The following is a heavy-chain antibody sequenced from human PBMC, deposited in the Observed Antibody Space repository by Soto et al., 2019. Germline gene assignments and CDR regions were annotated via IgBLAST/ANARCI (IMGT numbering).Heavy chain of an antibody. CDR2: IYHSGST. V-gene: IGHV4-30-2*01. CDR1: HDSFTASNSY. CDR3: ARVPDR. Sequence: SETLSLTCTVSHDSFTASNSYWSWIRQPPGKGLEWIGYIYHSGSTYYNPSLKSRVTISVDRSKNQFSLKLSSVTAADTAVYYCARVPDRWGQGTLVTVSS. D-gene: IGHD2-2*01. J-gene: IGHJ5*02.